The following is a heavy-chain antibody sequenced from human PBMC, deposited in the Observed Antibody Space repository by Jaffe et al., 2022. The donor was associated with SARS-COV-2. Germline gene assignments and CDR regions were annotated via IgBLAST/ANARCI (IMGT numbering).Heavy chain of an antibody. CDR2: ISGSGGST. CDR1: GFTFSSYA. Sequence: EVQLLESGGGLVQPGGSLRLSCAASGFTFSSYAMSWVRQAPGKGLEWVSAISGSGGSTYYADSVKGRFTISRDNSKNTLYLQMNSLRAEDTAVYYCAKAPEWLFPYYYYGMDVWGQGTTVTVSS. D-gene: IGHD3-3*01. V-gene: IGHV3-23*01. J-gene: IGHJ6*02. CDR3: AKAPEWLFPYYYYGMDV.